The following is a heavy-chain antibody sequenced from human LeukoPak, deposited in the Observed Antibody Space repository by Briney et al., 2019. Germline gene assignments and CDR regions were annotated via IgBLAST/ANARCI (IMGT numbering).Heavy chain of an antibody. CDR3: AKDASNWGYFDY. Sequence: PGRSLRLSCAASGFTFDDYAMHWVRQAPGKGLEGVSGISWNSGSIACADSVKGRFTISRDNAKNSLYLQMNSLRAEDMALYYCAKDASNWGYFDYWGQGTLVTVSS. CDR2: ISWNSGSI. J-gene: IGHJ4*02. V-gene: IGHV3-9*03. D-gene: IGHD7-27*01. CDR1: GFTFDDYA.